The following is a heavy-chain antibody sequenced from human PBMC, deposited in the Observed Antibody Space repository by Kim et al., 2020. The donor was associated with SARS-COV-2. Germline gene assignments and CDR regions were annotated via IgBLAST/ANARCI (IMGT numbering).Heavy chain of an antibody. CDR1: GGTFSSYA. V-gene: IGHV1-69*13. CDR3: ARDNGQQLVAQPDSYYGMDV. CDR2: IIPIFGTA. J-gene: IGHJ6*02. D-gene: IGHD6-13*01. Sequence: SVKVSCKASGGTFSSYAISWVRQAPGQGLEWMGGIIPIFGTANYAQKFQGRVTITADESTSTAYMELSRLRSADTAVYYCARDNGQQLVAQPDSYYGMDVWGQGTTVTVSS.